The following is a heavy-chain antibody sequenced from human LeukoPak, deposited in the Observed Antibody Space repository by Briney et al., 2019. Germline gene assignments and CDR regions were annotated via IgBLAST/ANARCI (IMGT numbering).Heavy chain of an antibody. CDR3: ARTSTRYGSGTYYMYFDY. J-gene: IGHJ4*02. Sequence: ASVKVSCKASGGTFTSYGISWVRQAPGQGLEWMGRIIPIFDTANYAQKFQGRVTITTDESTSTAYMEVSSLRSEDTAVYYCARTSTRYGSGTYYMYFDYWGQGTLVTVSS. CDR2: IIPIFDTA. D-gene: IGHD3-10*01. CDR1: GGTFTSYG. V-gene: IGHV1-69*05.